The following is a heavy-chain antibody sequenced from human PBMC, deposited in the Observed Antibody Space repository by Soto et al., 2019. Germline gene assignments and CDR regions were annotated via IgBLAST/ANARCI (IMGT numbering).Heavy chain of an antibody. Sequence: GGSLRLSCAASGFTFSSYGMHWVRQAPGKGLEWVAVISYDGSNKYYADSVKGRFTISRDNSKNTLYLQMNSLRAEDTAVYYCAKELVPAASPNYYYYYGMAVWGKGTTVTVSS. CDR1: GFTFSSYG. D-gene: IGHD2-2*01. CDR3: AKELVPAASPNYYYYYGMAV. J-gene: IGHJ6*04. V-gene: IGHV3-30*18. CDR2: ISYDGSNK.